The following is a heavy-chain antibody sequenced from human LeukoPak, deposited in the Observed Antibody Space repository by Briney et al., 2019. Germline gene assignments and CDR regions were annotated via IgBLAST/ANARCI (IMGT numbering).Heavy chain of an antibody. Sequence: RASVKVSCKASGFTFTSSAMQWVRQARGQRLEWIGWIVVGSGNTNYAQKFQERVTITRDMSTSTAYMELSSLRSEDTAVYYCAADQGPYYYDSSGYYYDAFDIWGQGTMVTVSS. V-gene: IGHV1-58*02. CDR1: GFTFTSSA. CDR2: IVVGSGNT. D-gene: IGHD3-22*01. CDR3: AADQGPYYYDSSGYYYDAFDI. J-gene: IGHJ3*02.